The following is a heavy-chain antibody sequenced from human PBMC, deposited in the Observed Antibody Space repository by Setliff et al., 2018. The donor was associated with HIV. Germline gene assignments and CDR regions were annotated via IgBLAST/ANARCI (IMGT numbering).Heavy chain of an antibody. CDR3: ARIAWKQGAVGSFCDY. CDR2: IYHSGIT. D-gene: IGHD3-10*01. CDR1: GGSISSSSYY. Sequence: PSETLSLTCTVSGGSISSSSYYWGWIRQPPGKGLEWIGSIYHSGITSYNPSLKSRVTMSMDMSKNLFSLNLSSVTAADSAVYYCARIAWKQGAVGSFCDYWGQGGLVTVSS. V-gene: IGHV4-39*07. J-gene: IGHJ4*02.